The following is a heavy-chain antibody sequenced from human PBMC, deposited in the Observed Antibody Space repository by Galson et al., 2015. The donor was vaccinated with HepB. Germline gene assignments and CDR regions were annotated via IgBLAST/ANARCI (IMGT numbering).Heavy chain of an antibody. D-gene: IGHD3-16*01. Sequence: SLRLSCAASGFSVTNAWMSWVRQAPGKGLEWVGRIKSKTDGVTTDYAAPVKGRFTISRDGSNNTLYLQMNSLKTEDTAVYYCATDRLELWSLSRLLGPNYWGQGMLVTVSP. CDR2: IKSKTDGVTT. J-gene: IGHJ4*02. CDR3: ATDRLELWSLSRLLGPNY. V-gene: IGHV3-15*01. CDR1: GFSVTNAW.